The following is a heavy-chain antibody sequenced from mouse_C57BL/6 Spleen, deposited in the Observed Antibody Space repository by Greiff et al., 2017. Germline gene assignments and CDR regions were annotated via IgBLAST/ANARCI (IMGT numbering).Heavy chain of an antibody. V-gene: IGHV5-4*01. CDR3: AGDGTTGGFDY. CDR1: GFTFSSYA. CDR2: ISDGGSYT. Sequence: EVQLVESGGGLVKPGGSLKLSCAASGFTFSSYAMSWVRQTPEERLEWVATISDGGSYTYYPDNVKGRFTISRDHAKNNLYLQRSHLKSEDTAMYYCAGDGTTGGFDYWGQGTTLTVSA. D-gene: IGHD1-1*01. J-gene: IGHJ2*01.